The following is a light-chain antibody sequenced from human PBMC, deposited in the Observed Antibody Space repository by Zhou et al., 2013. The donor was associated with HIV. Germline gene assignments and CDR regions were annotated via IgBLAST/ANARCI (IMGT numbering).Light chain of an antibody. CDR2: DVS. J-gene: IGLJ3*02. Sequence: QSALTQPPSASGSPGQSVTISCTGTSSDVGGYNYVSWYQQHPGKAPKLMIYDVSERPSGVPERFSGSKSGSAASLTISGLQADDEGYYYCCSYEEEGTWVFGGGPKLTVL. CDR3: CSYEEEGTWV. V-gene: IGLV2-8*01. CDR1: SSDVGGYNY.